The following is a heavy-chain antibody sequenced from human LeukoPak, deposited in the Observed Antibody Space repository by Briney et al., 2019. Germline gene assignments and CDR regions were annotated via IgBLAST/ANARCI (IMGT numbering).Heavy chain of an antibody. D-gene: IGHD2-2*02. Sequence: GGSLRLSCAASGFTFNKSWMSWVRQAPGKGPEWVANIKEDGTQKYYVDSVRGRFTISRDNAENSLYLQMNSLRGEDTAVYYCAKDLDIVVVPAAIEFGYWGQGTLVTVSS. J-gene: IGHJ4*02. CDR2: IKEDGTQK. V-gene: IGHV3-7*03. CDR1: GFTFNKSW. CDR3: AKDLDIVVVPAAIEFGY.